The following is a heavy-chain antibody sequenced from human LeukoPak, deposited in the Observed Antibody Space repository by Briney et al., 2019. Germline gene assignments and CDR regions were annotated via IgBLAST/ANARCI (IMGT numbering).Heavy chain of an antibody. CDR2: ISGNGGDT. V-gene: IGHV3-23*01. CDR3: VSFYETY. CDR1: GFTFNNYA. Sequence: GGSLRLSCAASGFTFNNYALSWVRQAPGKGLEWVSAISGNGGDTYYADSVKGRFTVSRDISKSTLYLQMNSLRVEDTAVYYCVSFYETYWGRGTLVTVSS. J-gene: IGHJ4*02. D-gene: IGHD2/OR15-2a*01.